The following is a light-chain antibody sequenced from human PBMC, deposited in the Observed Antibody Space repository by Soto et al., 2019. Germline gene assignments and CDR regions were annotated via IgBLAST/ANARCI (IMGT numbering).Light chain of an antibody. CDR3: QQYANSPPT. CDR2: GAS. J-gene: IGKJ1*01. CDR1: QGVSSRY. Sequence: EIGLPQSPGTLALSPGERATLSCRASQGVSSRYLAWYQQKPGQAPRLLIYGASSRATGIPDRFSGSGSGTDFTLTISRLEPEDFAVYYCQQYANSPPTFGQGTKV. V-gene: IGKV3-20*01.